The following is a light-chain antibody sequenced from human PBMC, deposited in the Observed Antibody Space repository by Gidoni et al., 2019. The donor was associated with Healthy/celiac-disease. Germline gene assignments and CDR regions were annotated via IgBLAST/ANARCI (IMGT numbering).Light chain of an antibody. CDR1: SSNIGAGYD. CDR2: GNS. V-gene: IGLV1-40*01. Sequence: QSALSQPPPVSCAPGQRVTISCTGSSSNIGAGYDVHWYQQLPGTAPKLLIYGNSNRPSGVPDRFSGSKSGTSASLAITGLQAEDEADYYCQSYDSSLSAVVFGGGTKLTVL. J-gene: IGLJ2*01. CDR3: QSYDSSLSAVV.